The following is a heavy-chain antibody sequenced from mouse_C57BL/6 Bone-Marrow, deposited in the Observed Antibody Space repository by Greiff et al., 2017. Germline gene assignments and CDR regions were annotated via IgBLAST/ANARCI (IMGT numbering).Heavy chain of an antibody. D-gene: IGHD2-4*01. Sequence: VQLQQSGAELVRPGTSVKVSCKASGYAFTNYLIEWVKQRPGQGLEWIGVINPGSGGTNYNEKFKGKATLTADKSSSTAYMQLSSLTSEDSAVYFCARSRGLRRQFAYWGQGTLVTVS. CDR1: GYAFTNYL. CDR2: INPGSGGT. V-gene: IGHV1-54*01. CDR3: ARSRGLRRQFAY. J-gene: IGHJ3*01.